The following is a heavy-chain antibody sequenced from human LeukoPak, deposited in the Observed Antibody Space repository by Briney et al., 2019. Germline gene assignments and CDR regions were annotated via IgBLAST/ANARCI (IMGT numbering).Heavy chain of an antibody. V-gene: IGHV1-46*01. CDR1: GYTFTSYY. Sequence: GASVKVSCKASGYTFTSYYMHWVRQAPGQGLEWMGIINPSGGSTSYAQKFQGRVTMTRDTSTSTVYMELSSLRSEDTAVYYCARDGGGYDSGSDFDYWGQGTLVTVSS. J-gene: IGHJ4*02. CDR2: INPSGGST. CDR3: ARDGGGYDSGSDFDY. D-gene: IGHD5-12*01.